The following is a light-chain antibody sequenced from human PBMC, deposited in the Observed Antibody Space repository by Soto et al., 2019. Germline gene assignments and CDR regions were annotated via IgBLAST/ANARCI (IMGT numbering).Light chain of an antibody. V-gene: IGKV3-11*01. CDR3: QQCNNWPQWT. J-gene: IGKJ1*01. Sequence: EIVLTQSPATLSLSPGERATLSCRASQSVGTFFAWYQQKPGQAPRLLIYDASNRATGVPPRFSGSGSGTDFTLTISSLEPEDVAVYYCQQCNNWPQWTFGQGTKVDIK. CDR2: DAS. CDR1: QSVGTF.